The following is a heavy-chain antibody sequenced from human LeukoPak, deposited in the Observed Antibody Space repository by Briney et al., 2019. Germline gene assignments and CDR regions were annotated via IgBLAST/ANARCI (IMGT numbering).Heavy chain of an antibody. J-gene: IGHJ4*02. CDR3: VRGGIVGSTARIPLFDY. V-gene: IGHV4-61*01. CDR1: GGSVSSGSYY. CDR2: IYYSGST. D-gene: IGHD1-26*01. Sequence: SETLSLTCTVSGGSVSSGSYYWSWIRQPPGKGLVWIGYIYYSGSTNYNPSLKSRVTISVDTSKNQFSLKLSSVTAADTAVYYCVRGGIVGSTARIPLFDYWGQGTLVTVSS.